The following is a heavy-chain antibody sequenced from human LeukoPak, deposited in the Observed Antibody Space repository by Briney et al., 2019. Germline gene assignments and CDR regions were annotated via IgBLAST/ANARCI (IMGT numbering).Heavy chain of an antibody. CDR3: ARDPDGYRQGHHFDY. CDR1: GFTFSSYA. V-gene: IGHV3-23*01. Sequence: GGSPRLSCAASGFTFSSYAMSWVRQAPGKGLEWVSAISGSGSSTYYADSVKGRFTISRDNSKNTLYLQMNSLRAEDTAVYYCARDPDGYRQGHHFDYWGQGTLVTVSS. CDR2: ISGSGSST. D-gene: IGHD5-18*01. J-gene: IGHJ4*02.